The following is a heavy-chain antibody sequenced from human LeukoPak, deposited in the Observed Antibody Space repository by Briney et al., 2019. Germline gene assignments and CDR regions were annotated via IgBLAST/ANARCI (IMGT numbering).Heavy chain of an antibody. J-gene: IGHJ4*02. CDR3: ARGFLGSGDY. CDR2: ITNDGGST. CDR1: GFTFSNY. Sequence: GGSLRLSCAASGFTFSNYVYWVRQAPGKGLEYVSAITNDGGSTYYANSVKGRFTISRDNSKSTLYLQMGSLRPGDMAVYYCARGFLGSGDYWGQGTLVTVSS. D-gene: IGHD3-10*01. V-gene: IGHV3-64*01.